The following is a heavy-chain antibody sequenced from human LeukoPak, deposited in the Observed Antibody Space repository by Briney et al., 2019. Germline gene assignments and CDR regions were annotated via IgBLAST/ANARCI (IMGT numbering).Heavy chain of an antibody. CDR3: TRLPPEVSSGWQNWFDP. V-gene: IGHV4-34*01. D-gene: IGHD6-19*01. CDR2: INHSGST. CDR1: GGSFSNSY. J-gene: IGHJ5*02. Sequence: PSETLSLTCAVYGGSFSNSYWSWIRQPPGKGLEWIGEINHSGSTNYNPSLKSRVTISVDTSKNQFSLKLSSVTVADTAMYYCTRLPPEVSSGWQNWFDPWGQGTLVTVSS.